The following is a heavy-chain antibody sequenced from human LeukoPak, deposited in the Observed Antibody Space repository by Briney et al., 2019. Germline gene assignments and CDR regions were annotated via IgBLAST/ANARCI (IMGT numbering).Heavy chain of an antibody. J-gene: IGHJ6*02. CDR2: IYYSGST. V-gene: IGHV4-59*01. CDR1: GGSISSYY. Sequence: SETLSLTCSVSGGSISSYYWSWIRQPPGKGLEWIGYIYYSGSTNYNPSPKSRVTISVDTSKNQFSLKLSSVTAADTAVYYCARSKYSSSWFQGNYYYYGMDVWGQGTTVTVSS. CDR3: ARSKYSSSWFQGNYYYYGMDV. D-gene: IGHD6-13*01.